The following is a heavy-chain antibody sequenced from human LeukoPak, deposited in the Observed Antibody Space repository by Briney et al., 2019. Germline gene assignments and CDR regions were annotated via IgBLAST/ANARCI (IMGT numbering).Heavy chain of an antibody. D-gene: IGHD1-1*01. J-gene: IGHJ3*02. CDR2: IGTDGSYI. CDR1: GFTFSSHN. Sequence: GGSLRLSCAASGFTFSSHNMNWVRQAPMKGLEWVSSIGTDGSYIYYADSVQGRFTISRDNAKNSLYLQMNSLTAEDTAVYYCARKMKTGDRVGTFDIWGQGTMDTVSS. V-gene: IGHV3-21*01. CDR3: ARKMKTGDRVGTFDI.